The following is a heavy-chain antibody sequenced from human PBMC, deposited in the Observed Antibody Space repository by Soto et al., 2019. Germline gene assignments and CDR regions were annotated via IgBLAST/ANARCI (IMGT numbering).Heavy chain of an antibody. Sequence: GASVKVSCKASGGTFSSYTISWVRQAPGQGLEWMGIIIPSGGRANYAQKFQGRVTMTRDTSTSTVYMELSSLRSEDTAVYYCARGPFDYWGQGTLVTVSS. CDR1: GGTFSSYT. CDR2: IIPSGGRA. CDR3: ARGPFDY. V-gene: IGHV1-69*02. J-gene: IGHJ4*02.